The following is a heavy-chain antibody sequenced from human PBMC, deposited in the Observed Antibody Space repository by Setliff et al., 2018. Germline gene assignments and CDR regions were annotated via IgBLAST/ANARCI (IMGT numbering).Heavy chain of an antibody. J-gene: IGHJ3*02. CDR2: ISNSGST. Sequence: SETLSLTCTVSGGSGDYYWSWIRQPPGKGLEWIGYISNSGSTYYKSSLKSRLTISIDTSKNQFSLKLGSVTAADTAMYYCARTPAAGTGDAFDIWGQGTMVTVSS. CDR3: ARTPAAGTGDAFDI. D-gene: IGHD6-13*01. CDR1: GGSGDYY. V-gene: IGHV4-30-4*08.